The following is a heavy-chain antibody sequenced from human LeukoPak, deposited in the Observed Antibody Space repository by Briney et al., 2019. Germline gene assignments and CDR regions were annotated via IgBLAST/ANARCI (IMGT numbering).Heavy chain of an antibody. CDR3: ANYPIVVVPAAILDY. V-gene: IGHV1-46*01. J-gene: IGHJ4*02. Sequence: ASVKVSCKASGYTFTSYYMHWVRQAPGQGREWMGIINPSGGSTSYAQKFQGRVTMTRDTSTSTVYMELSSLRSEDTAVYYCANYPIVVVPAAILDYWGQGTLVTVSS. CDR2: INPSGGST. CDR1: GYTFTSYY. D-gene: IGHD2-2*01.